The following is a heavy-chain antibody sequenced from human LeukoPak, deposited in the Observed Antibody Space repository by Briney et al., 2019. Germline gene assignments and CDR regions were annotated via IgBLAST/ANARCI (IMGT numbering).Heavy chain of an antibody. V-gene: IGHV3-23*01. D-gene: IGHD3-10*02. CDR2: ISGSGGST. J-gene: IGHJ4*02. Sequence: GGSLRLSCAASGFTFSSYAKSWVRQAPGKGLEWVSAISGSGGSTYYADSVKGRFTISRDNSKNTLYLQMNSLRAEDTAVYYCAKDLGYYVARPLDYWGQGTLVTVSS. CDR3: AKDLGYYVARPLDY. CDR1: GFTFSSYA.